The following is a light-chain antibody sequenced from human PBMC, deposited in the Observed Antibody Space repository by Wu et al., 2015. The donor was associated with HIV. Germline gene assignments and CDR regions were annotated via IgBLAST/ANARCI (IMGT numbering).Light chain of an antibody. CDR1: QSLSSKY. Sequence: EIVLTQSPGTLSLSPGERATLSCRASQSLSSKYLGWYQQKPGQAPRLLIYGASNRATGIPDRFSGSLSGPDFTLTISRLEPEDFAVYFCHQYGTLPTFGGGTKVEIK. J-gene: IGKJ4*01. CDR3: HQYGTLPT. V-gene: IGKV3-20*01. CDR2: GAS.